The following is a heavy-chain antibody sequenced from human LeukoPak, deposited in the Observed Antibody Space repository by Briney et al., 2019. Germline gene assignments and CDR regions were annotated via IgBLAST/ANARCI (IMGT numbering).Heavy chain of an antibody. D-gene: IGHD1-26*01. CDR3: ARFSGSYRAYYYYYMDV. CDR1: GGSISSYY. J-gene: IGHJ6*03. V-gene: IGHV4-59*01. Sequence: SETLSLTCTVSGGSISSYYWSWIRQPPGKGLEWIGYIYYSGSTNYNPSLKSRVTISVDTSKNQFSLKQSSVTAADTAVYYCARFSGSYRAYYYYYMDVWGKGTTVTVSS. CDR2: IYYSGST.